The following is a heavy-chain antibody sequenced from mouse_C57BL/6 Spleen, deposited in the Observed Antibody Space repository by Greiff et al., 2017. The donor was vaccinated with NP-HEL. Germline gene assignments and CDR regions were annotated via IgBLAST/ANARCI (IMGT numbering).Heavy chain of an antibody. Sequence: VQLKESGGGLVQPGGSLKLSCAASGFTFSDYYMYWVRQTPEKRLEWVAYISNGGGSTYYPDTVKGRFTISRDNAKNTLYLQMSRLKSEDTAMYYCARTGYRYWYFDVWGTGTTVTVSS. CDR1: GFTFSDYY. D-gene: IGHD2-2*01. CDR3: ARTGYRYWYFDV. V-gene: IGHV5-12*01. CDR2: ISNGGGST. J-gene: IGHJ1*03.